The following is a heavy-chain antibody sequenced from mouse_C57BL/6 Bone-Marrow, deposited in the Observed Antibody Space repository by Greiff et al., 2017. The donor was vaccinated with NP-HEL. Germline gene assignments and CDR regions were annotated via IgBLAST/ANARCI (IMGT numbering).Heavy chain of an antibody. J-gene: IGHJ2*01. CDR3: AREALITTVVADYFDY. CDR2: ISSGSSTI. V-gene: IGHV5-17*01. Sequence: EVQVVESGGGLVKPGGSLKLSCAASGFTFSDYGMHWVRQAPEKGLEWVAYISSGSSTIYYADTVKGRFTISRDNAKNTLFLQMTSLRSEDTAMYYCAREALITTVVADYFDYWGQGTTLTVSS. CDR1: GFTFSDYG. D-gene: IGHD1-1*01.